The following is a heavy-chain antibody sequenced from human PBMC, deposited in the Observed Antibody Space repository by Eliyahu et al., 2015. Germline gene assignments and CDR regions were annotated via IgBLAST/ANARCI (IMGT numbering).Heavy chain of an antibody. CDR1: GGXISSEX. CDR2: IHYSGRS. Sequence: QMQLQESGPGLLKPSETLSLTCPVSGGXISSEXWXWMRQPPGKGXEWIGYIHYSGRSNYNSSLRSRVTISVDTSKNQFSLRLSSVTAADTAVYFCARLYPEGRWGRGTLVTVSS. J-gene: IGHJ4*02. D-gene: IGHD1-14*01. CDR3: ARLYPEGR. V-gene: IGHV4-59*08.